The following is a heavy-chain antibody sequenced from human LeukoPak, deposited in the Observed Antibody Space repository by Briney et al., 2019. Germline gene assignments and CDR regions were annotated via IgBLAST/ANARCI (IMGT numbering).Heavy chain of an antibody. J-gene: IGHJ4*02. V-gene: IGHV1-18*04. D-gene: IGHD3-22*01. CDR2: ISAYNGNT. Sequence: ASVKVSCKASGYTFTGYYMHWVRQAPGQGLEWMGWISAYNGNTNYAQKLQGRVTMTTDTSTSTAYMELRSLRSDDTAVYYCAREYLYYYDSSGYYAHFDYWGQGTLVTVSS. CDR3: AREYLYYYDSSGYYAHFDY. CDR1: GYTFTGYY.